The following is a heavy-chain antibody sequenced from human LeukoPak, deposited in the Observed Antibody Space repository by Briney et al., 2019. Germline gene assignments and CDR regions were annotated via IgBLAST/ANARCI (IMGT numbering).Heavy chain of an antibody. Sequence: SETLSLTCAVFGGSFSGYYWSWIRQPPGKGLEWIGEINHSGSTNYNPSLKSRVTISVDTSKNQFSLKLSSVTAADTAVYYCARRRLEILWGSYRYPPYFFDYWGQGTLVTVSS. J-gene: IGHJ4*02. CDR1: GGSFSGYY. D-gene: IGHD3-16*02. V-gene: IGHV4-34*01. CDR2: INHSGST. CDR3: ARRRLEILWGSYRYPPYFFDY.